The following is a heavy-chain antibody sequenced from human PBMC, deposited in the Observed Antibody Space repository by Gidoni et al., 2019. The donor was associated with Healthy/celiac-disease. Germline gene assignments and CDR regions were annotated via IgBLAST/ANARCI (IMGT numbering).Heavy chain of an antibody. Sequence: EVQLEESGGGLIQPGGSLRLSCAASGFTVSSNYMSWVRQAPGKGLEWVSVIYSGGSTYYADSVKGRFTISRDNSKNTLYLQMNSLRAEDTAVYYCATSYYDFWSGYLNVWGQGTTVTVSS. CDR1: GFTVSSNY. J-gene: IGHJ6*02. V-gene: IGHV3-53*01. D-gene: IGHD3-3*01. CDR2: IYSGGST. CDR3: ATSYYDFWSGYLNV.